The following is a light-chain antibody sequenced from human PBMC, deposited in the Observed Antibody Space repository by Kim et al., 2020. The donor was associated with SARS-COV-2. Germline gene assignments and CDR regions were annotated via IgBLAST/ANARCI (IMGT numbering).Light chain of an antibody. Sequence: SVSPGQTASITCSGDKLGDKYACWYQQKPGQSPVLVIYQDSKRPSGIPERFSGSNSGNTATLTISGTQAMDEADYYCQAWDSSSVVFGGGTKLTVL. CDR1: KLGDKY. CDR2: QDS. V-gene: IGLV3-1*01. J-gene: IGLJ2*01. CDR3: QAWDSSSVV.